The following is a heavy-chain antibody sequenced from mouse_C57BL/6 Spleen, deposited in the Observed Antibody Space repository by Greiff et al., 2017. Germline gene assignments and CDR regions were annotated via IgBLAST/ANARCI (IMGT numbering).Heavy chain of an antibody. CDR1: GFSLTSYG. Sequence: QVQLQQSGPGLVQPSQSLSITCTVSGFSLTSYGVHWVRQSPGKGLEWLGVIWSGGSTDYNAAFISRLSISKDNSKSQVFFKMNSLQADDTAIYYCARHYYGSSYVYFDVWGTGTTVTVSS. CDR3: ARHYYGSSYVYFDV. CDR2: IWSGGST. V-gene: IGHV2-2*01. J-gene: IGHJ1*03. D-gene: IGHD1-1*01.